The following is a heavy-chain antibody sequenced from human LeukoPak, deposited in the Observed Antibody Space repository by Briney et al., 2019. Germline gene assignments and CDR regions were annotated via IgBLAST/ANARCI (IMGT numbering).Heavy chain of an antibody. Sequence: PSETLSLTCAVSGGSISSGGYSWSWIRQPPGKGLEWIGYIYYSGSTNYNPSLKSRVTISVDTSKNQFSLKLSSVTAADTAVYYCARGSGDYSIDYWGQGTLVTASS. CDR2: IYYSGST. J-gene: IGHJ4*02. V-gene: IGHV4-61*08. CDR3: ARGSGDYSIDY. D-gene: IGHD4-11*01. CDR1: GGSISSGGYS.